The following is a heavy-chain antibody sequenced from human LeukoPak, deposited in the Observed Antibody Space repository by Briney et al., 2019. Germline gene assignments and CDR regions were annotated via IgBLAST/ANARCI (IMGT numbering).Heavy chain of an antibody. Sequence: PSETLSLTCAVHGGSFSGYYWSWVRQPPGKGLEWIGEINHSGSTNYNPSLKSRVTISVDTSKNQFSLKLSSVTAADTAVYYCARARYYGSGSYYNSYYYYMDVWGKGTTVTVSS. CDR1: GGSFSGYY. J-gene: IGHJ6*03. CDR2: INHSGST. V-gene: IGHV4-34*01. CDR3: ARARYYGSGSYYNSYYYYMDV. D-gene: IGHD3-10*01.